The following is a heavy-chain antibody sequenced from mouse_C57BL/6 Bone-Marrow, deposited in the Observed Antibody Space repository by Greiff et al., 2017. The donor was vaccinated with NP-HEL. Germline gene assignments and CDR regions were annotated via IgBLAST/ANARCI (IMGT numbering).Heavy chain of an antibody. Sequence: DVKLVESGGDLVKPGGSLKLSCAASGFTLSSYGMSWVRQTPDKRLEWVATISSGGSYTYYPDSVKGRFTISRDNAKNTLYLQMSSLKSEDTAMYYCARHDWDWYFDVWGTGTTVTVSS. CDR1: GFTLSSYG. V-gene: IGHV5-6*02. CDR2: ISSGGSYT. J-gene: IGHJ1*03. CDR3: ARHDWDWYFDV. D-gene: IGHD2-4*01.